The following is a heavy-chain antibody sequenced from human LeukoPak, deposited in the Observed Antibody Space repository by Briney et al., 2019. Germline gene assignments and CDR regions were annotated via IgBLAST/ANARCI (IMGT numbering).Heavy chain of an antibody. CDR3: AKDLYSSGWYNDFDP. D-gene: IGHD6-19*01. CDR1: GFSISTYG. V-gene: IGHV3-30*18. Sequence: GGSLRLSCAASGFSISTYGMPWVRQAPGKGLEWVALISHDGSEKYYVDSAKGRFTIPRNNSKNTLYLQMNSLRGEDTAMYYCAKDLYSSGWYNDFDPWGQGTLVTVSS. J-gene: IGHJ5*02. CDR2: ISHDGSEK.